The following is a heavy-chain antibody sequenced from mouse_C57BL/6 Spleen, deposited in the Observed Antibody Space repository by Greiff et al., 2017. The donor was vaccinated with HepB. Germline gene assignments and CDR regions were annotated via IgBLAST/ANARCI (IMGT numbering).Heavy chain of an antibody. CDR3: AREGADGNSPFAY. Sequence: QVQLQQPGAELVRPGSSVKLSCKASGYTFTSYWMDWVKQRPGQGLEWIGNIYPSDSETHYNQKFKDKATLTVDKSSSTAYMQLSSLTSEDSAVYYCAREGADGNSPFAYWGQGTLVTVSA. CDR2: IYPSDSET. V-gene: IGHV1-61*01. D-gene: IGHD2-1*01. CDR1: GYTFTSYW. J-gene: IGHJ3*01.